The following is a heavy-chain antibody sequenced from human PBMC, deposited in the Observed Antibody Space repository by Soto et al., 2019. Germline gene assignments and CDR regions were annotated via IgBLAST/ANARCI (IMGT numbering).Heavy chain of an antibody. Sequence: EVQLLESGGGLVQPGASLRLSCAASGFTFSNYAMSWVRQAPGKGLEWVSIISGSGDSPDYADSVKGRFIIARDNSRKKLYLQMNSLRAEDTAVYYCVKVGREYYYGSGSYSGASDLWGQGTMVTVSS. J-gene: IGHJ3*01. CDR1: GFTFSNYA. CDR2: ISGSGDSP. V-gene: IGHV3-23*01. D-gene: IGHD3-10*01. CDR3: VKVGREYYYGSGSYSGASDL.